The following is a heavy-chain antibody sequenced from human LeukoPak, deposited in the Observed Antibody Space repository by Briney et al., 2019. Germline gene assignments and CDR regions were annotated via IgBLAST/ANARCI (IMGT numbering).Heavy chain of an antibody. Sequence: ASVKVSCKASGYTFTRYAITWVPQAPGQGLELMGWISTYRGNKHYAQKLQGRGTMTTDKPTSTAYMELSNLRSDDTAVYYCAREMDYRRYDCWGQGTLLTVS. D-gene: IGHD3/OR15-3a*01. V-gene: IGHV1-18*01. J-gene: IGHJ4*02. CDR3: AREMDYRRYDC. CDR1: GYTFTRYA. CDR2: ISTYRGNK.